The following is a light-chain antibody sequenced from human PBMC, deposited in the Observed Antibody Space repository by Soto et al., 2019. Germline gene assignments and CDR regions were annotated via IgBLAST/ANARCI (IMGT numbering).Light chain of an antibody. V-gene: IGKV2-24*01. J-gene: IGKJ4*01. Sequence: DIVMTQTPLSSPVTLGQPASISCRSSQSLLHSNGNTSLSWLHQRPGQPPRLLIYKTSKRLSGVPDRFSGSGAGTDFTLNISRVEAEDVGMYYCMQVTQFPPTFGGGTKVEIK. CDR2: KTS. CDR1: QSLLHSNGNTS. CDR3: MQVTQFPPT.